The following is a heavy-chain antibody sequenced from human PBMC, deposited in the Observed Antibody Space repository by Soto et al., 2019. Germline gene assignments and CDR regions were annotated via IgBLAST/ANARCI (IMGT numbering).Heavy chain of an antibody. CDR3: ARDYAASGTMFPNWFDP. V-gene: IGHV1-3*01. CDR2: IYAGNGDT. Sequence: QVQLVQSGAEVKKPGASVKVSCKASGYTFTNYAIHWVRQAPGQSLEWMGWIYAGNGDTKYSQKFQGRVTISRDTSANTAYMELSSLTSEDTAVYYCARDYAASGTMFPNWFDPWGQGTLVTVSS. CDR1: GYTFTNYA. D-gene: IGHD1-7*01. J-gene: IGHJ5*02.